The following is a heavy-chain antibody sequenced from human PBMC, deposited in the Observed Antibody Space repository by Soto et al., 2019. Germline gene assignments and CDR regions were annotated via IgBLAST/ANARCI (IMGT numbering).Heavy chain of an antibody. Sequence: PAGSLRLSFAASGFTLSSSSMNWVRQALGKGLEWVSYIGGVGRARYYADSVKGRFTISRDNAKNSVYLQMNSLRVDETAVYYCARDLGDYDSTGYFDSWAQGTLVTVSS. CDR1: GFTLSSSS. J-gene: IGHJ4*02. V-gene: IGHV3-48*01. CDR3: ARDLGDYDSTGYFDS. CDR2: IGGVGRAR. D-gene: IGHD3-22*01.